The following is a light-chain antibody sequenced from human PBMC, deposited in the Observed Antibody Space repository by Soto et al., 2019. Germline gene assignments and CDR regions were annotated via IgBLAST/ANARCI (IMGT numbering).Light chain of an antibody. CDR3: SSYAGSNTFV. J-gene: IGLJ1*01. CDR2: EVN. V-gene: IGLV2-8*01. Sequence: QSVLTQPPSASGSPGQSVTVSCTGTSGDVGGYNSVSWYQHHPGKAPKLMIYEVNKRPSGVPDRFSGSKSGNTASLTVSGLQAEDEADYYCSSYAGSNTFVLGTGTKVTVL. CDR1: SGDVGGYNS.